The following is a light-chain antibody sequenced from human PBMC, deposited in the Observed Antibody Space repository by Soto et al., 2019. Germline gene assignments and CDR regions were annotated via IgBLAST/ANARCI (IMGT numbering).Light chain of an antibody. CDR1: QTISGW. V-gene: IGKV1-5*01. J-gene: IGKJ4*01. Sequence: DIQMTQSPSTLSASVGDTVTITCRASQTISGWLAWYQQRPGKAPNLLIFDASTLDGGVPSRFSGRRSGTDFTLTISSLQPSDFATYYCQQYNTYPLTFGGGTKVDIK. CDR3: QQYNTYPLT. CDR2: DAS.